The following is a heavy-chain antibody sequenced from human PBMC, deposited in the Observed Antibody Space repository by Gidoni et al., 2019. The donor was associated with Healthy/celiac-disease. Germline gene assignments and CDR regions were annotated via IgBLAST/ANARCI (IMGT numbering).Heavy chain of an antibody. CDR1: GFTFSSYA. D-gene: IGHD3-10*01. V-gene: IGHV3-30-3*01. Sequence: QVQLVESGGGVVQPGRSLRLSCAASGFTFSSYAMHWVRQAPGKGLEWVAVISYDGSNKYYADSVKGRFTISRDNSKNTLYLQMNSLRAEDTAVYYCAREGVPRTLWFGDIYYYYYMDVWGKGTTVTVSS. J-gene: IGHJ6*03. CDR2: ISYDGSNK. CDR3: AREGVPRTLWFGDIYYYYYMDV.